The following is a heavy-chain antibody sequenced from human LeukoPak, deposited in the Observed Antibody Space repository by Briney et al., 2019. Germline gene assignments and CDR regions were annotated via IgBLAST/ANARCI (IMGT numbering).Heavy chain of an antibody. Sequence: ASVKSSSKASGYTFTGYYMHWVRQTPGEKLVWMGWINTNSGGTHYAQKFQGRVTMPRHTSISEDYMELSRLRADDTAVYYCAIRGAGRSLGGYYCDFWGEGTVVTVSS. D-gene: IGHD1-26*01. CDR1: GYTFTGYY. CDR3: AIRGAGRSLGGYYCDF. CDR2: INTNSGGT. J-gene: IGHJ4*02. V-gene: IGHV1-2*02.